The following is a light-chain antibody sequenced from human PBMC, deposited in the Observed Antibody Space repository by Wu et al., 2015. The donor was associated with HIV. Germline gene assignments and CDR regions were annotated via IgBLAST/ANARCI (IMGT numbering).Light chain of an antibody. CDR2: GAS. CDR1: QSVSSSY. J-gene: IGKJ1*01. V-gene: IGKV3-20*01. Sequence: EIVLTQSPGTLSLSPGERATLSCRASQSVSSSYLAWYQQKPGQAPRLLIYGASSRATGIPDRLSGRGSGTDFTLTISRLEPEDFAVYSCQQYGSSPETFGQGTKVEIK. CDR3: QQYGSSPET.